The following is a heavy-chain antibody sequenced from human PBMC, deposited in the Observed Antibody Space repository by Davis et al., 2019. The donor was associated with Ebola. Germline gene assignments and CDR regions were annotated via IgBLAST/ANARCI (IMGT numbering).Heavy chain of an antibody. J-gene: IGHJ6*02. CDR1: GGTFSSYA. CDR3: ARDLGSDIYYYGMDV. Sequence: AASVKVSCKASGGTFSSYAISWVRQAPGQGLEWMGGIIPIFGTANYAQKFQGRVTMTRDTSTSTVYMELSSLRSEDTAVYYCARDLGSDIYYYGMDVWGQGTTVTVSS. V-gene: IGHV1-69*05. D-gene: IGHD6-25*01. CDR2: IIPIFGTA.